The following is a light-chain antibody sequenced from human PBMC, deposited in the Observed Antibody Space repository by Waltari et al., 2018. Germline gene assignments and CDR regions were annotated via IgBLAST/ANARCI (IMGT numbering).Light chain of an antibody. CDR3: CSFARSSTLV. J-gene: IGLJ2*01. Sequence: QSALTQPRSVSGSPGQSVTTSCTGTSSDVGSYNYVSWYQQHPGKPPKLMIYDVTKRPSGVPDRFSGSNSGNTASLTVSGLQAEDEADYYCCSFARSSTLVFGGGTKLTVL. CDR1: SSDVGSYNY. CDR2: DVT. V-gene: IGLV2-11*01.